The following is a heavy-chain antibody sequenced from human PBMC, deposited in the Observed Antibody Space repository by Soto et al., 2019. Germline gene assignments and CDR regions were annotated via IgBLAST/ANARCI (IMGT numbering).Heavy chain of an antibody. CDR2: INAGNGNT. Sequence: ASVKVSCKASGYTFTSYAMHWVRQAPGQRLEWMGWINAGNGNTKYSQKFQGRVTITRDTSASTAYMELSSLRSEDTAVYYCARSKHGYSYGLIRDNWFDPWGQGTLVTLSS. D-gene: IGHD5-18*01. V-gene: IGHV1-3*01. J-gene: IGHJ5*02. CDR3: ARSKHGYSYGLIRDNWFDP. CDR1: GYTFTSYA.